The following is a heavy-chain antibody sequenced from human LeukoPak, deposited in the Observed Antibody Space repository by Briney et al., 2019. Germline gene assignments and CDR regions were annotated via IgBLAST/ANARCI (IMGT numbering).Heavy chain of an antibody. Sequence: ASVKVSCKASGYTFTGYYLHWVRQAPGQGLEWMGWINPNSGGTNYAQKLQGRVTMTRDTSISTAYMELRRLRSDDTAVYYCAREYSGYACIDYWGQGTLVTVSS. CDR1: GYTFTGYY. CDR2: INPNSGGT. D-gene: IGHD5-12*01. J-gene: IGHJ4*02. CDR3: AREYSGYACIDY. V-gene: IGHV1-2*02.